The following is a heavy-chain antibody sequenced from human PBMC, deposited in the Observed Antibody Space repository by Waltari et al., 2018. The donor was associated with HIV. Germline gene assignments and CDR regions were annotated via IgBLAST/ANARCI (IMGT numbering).Heavy chain of an antibody. Sequence: QVQLQESGPGLVRPSQTLSLTCSVSGGSISYNDYYWNWIRQSPWRGLEWIGAIYFTGTTSYNPALKSRRIIPVDRSKNEFSLKLNSVTAADTAMYYCARADPVGASRLSHFDLWGRGILVDVSA. CDR1: GGSISYNDYY. D-gene: IGHD1-26*01. J-gene: IGHJ2*01. CDR2: IYFTGTT. CDR3: ARADPVGASRLSHFDL. V-gene: IGHV4-30-4*01.